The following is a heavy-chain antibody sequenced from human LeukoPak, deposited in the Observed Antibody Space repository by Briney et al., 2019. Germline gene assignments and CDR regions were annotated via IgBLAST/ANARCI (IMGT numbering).Heavy chain of an antibody. J-gene: IGHJ4*02. CDR2: ISDDGSYT. D-gene: IGHD2-21*01. CDR3: ASFGISWRSSY. CDR1: GFSFSSHW. Sequence: GGSLRLSCAASGFSFSSHWVHWVRHAPGKGLVWVSRISDDGSYTSNVDSVKGRFTIPRDNVNNMLYLHMNSLRAEDTAVYYCASFGISWRSSYWGQGTLVTVSS. V-gene: IGHV3-74*01.